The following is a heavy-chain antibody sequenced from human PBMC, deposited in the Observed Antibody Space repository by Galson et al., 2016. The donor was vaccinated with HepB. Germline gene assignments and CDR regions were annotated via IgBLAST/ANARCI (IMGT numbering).Heavy chain of an antibody. V-gene: IGHV1-24*01. CDR2: FDPEDAKI. J-gene: IGHJ4*02. CDR3: VGILPFYYDTSGQRALYFDY. Sequence: SVKVSCKVSGYSLTELSIHWVRQAPGKGLEWMGGFDPEDAKIIYAQKFLGRVSIMEDTSTDTGHMDLSRLTYDNTAMDYCVGILPFYYDTSGQRALYFDYWGQGTLFTVSS. D-gene: IGHD3-22*01. CDR1: GYSLTELS.